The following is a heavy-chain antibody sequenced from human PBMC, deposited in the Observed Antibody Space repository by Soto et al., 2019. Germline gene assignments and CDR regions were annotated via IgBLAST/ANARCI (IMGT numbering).Heavy chain of an antibody. V-gene: IGHV4-30-4*01. CDR2: IYYSGST. D-gene: IGHD2-21*02. CDR3: ARAALSTYCGGDCPEYFQH. Sequence: SETLSLTCTVSGGSISSGDYYWSWIRQPPGKGLERIGYIYYSGSTYYNPSLKSRVTISVDTSKNQFSLKLSSVTAADTAVYYCARAALSTYCGGDCPEYFQHWGQGTLVTVSS. CDR1: GGSISSGDYY. J-gene: IGHJ1*01.